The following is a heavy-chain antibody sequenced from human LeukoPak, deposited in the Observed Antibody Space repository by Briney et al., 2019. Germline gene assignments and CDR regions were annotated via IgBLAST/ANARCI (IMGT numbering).Heavy chain of an antibody. D-gene: IGHD3-22*01. Sequence: GESLKISCKGSGYRFTTYWIGWVRQMPGKGLEWMGIIYPGDSDTRYSPSFQGQVTISADKSISTAYLQWSSLKASDTAMYYCARTYYYYDSSGYSHVPFDYWGQGTLVTVSS. V-gene: IGHV5-51*01. CDR3: ARTYYYYDSSGYSHVPFDY. J-gene: IGHJ4*02. CDR2: IYPGDSDT. CDR1: GYRFTTYW.